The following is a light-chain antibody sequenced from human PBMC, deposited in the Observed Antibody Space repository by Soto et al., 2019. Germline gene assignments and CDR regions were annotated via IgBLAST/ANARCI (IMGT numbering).Light chain of an antibody. J-gene: IGKJ2*01. CDR3: QQRSNLFYT. CDR2: DAS. CDR1: QSVSRY. V-gene: IGKV3-11*01. Sequence: EIVLTQSPATLSLSRGERATLSCRASQSVSRYSAWYQQKPGQAPRLRIYDASNRATGIPARFSGSGSGIDFTLTSSSLEPEDFPVYYCQQRSNLFYTFGQGTKLEIK.